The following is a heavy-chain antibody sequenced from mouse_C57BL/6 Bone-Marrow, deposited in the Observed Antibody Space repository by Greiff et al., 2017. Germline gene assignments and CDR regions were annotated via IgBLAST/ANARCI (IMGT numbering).Heavy chain of an antibody. CDR1: GFTFSDYG. V-gene: IGHV5-17*01. CDR2: ISSGSSTI. CDR3: ARDGTTVRFAY. J-gene: IGHJ3*01. Sequence: DVKLVESGGGLVKPGGSLKLSCAASGFTFSDYGMHWVRQAPEKGLEWVAYISSGSSTIYYADTVKGRFTISRDNAKNTLFLQMTSLRSEDTAMYYCARDGTTVRFAYWGQGTLVTVSA. D-gene: IGHD1-1*01.